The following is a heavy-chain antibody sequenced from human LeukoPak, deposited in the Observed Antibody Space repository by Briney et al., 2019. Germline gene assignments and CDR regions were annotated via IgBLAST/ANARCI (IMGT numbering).Heavy chain of an antibody. Sequence: GGSLRLSCAASGFNFNSYAVHWVRQAPGKGLEWVAVISYDGSINFYAASVKGRFTISRDNSKNTLYLQMNSLRAEDSALYFCARDRRYCGGGSCYFDYFFDYWGQRTLVTVSS. CDR1: GFNFNSYA. J-gene: IGHJ4*02. D-gene: IGHD2-15*01. CDR3: ARDRRYCGGGSCYFDYFFDY. CDR2: ISYDGSIN. V-gene: IGHV3-30-3*01.